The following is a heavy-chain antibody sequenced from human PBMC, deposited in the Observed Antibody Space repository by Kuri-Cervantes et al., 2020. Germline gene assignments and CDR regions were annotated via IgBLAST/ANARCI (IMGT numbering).Heavy chain of an antibody. CDR2: ISYDGSNK. Sequence: GGSLRLSCAASGFTFSNYALHWVRQAPGKGLEWVAVISYDGSNKYYADSVKGRFTISGDNFKNTLYLQMNSLRTGDTAVYYCARDGSDGSGTGRPYYFDYWGQGTLVTVSS. CDR1: GFTFSNYA. CDR3: ARDGSDGSGTGRPYYFDY. V-gene: IGHV3-30*01. D-gene: IGHD3-10*01. J-gene: IGHJ4*02.